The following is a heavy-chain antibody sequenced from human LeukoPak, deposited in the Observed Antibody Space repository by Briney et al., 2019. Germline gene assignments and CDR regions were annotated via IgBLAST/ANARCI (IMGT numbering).Heavy chain of an antibody. D-gene: IGHD3-22*01. V-gene: IGHV3-64*01. Sequence: QPGGSLRLSCAAKGFTFSKNGMFWVRQAPGKGLEYVSAISVNGAYTYYANSVKGRFTISRDNSKTTLYLQMDSLKPEDMAVYSRARGQAYYYDSSGLTFDYWGQGTLVTVSS. CDR3: ARGQAYYYDSSGLTFDY. J-gene: IGHJ4*02. CDR2: ISVNGAYT. CDR1: GFTFSKNG.